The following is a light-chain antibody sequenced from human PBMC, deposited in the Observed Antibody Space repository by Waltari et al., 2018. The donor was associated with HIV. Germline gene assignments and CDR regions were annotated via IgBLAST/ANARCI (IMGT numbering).Light chain of an antibody. J-gene: IGLJ3*02. Sequence: NFMLTQPHSVSESPGKTVTIPCTRSSGSIASNYVQWSQQRPGSSPTTVIYEANQRPAGVPDRFSGSIDSSSNSASLTISGLKTEDEADYYCQSYDSSNQGVFGGGTKLTVL. V-gene: IGLV6-57*01. CDR1: SGSIASNY. CDR3: QSYDSSNQGV. CDR2: EAN.